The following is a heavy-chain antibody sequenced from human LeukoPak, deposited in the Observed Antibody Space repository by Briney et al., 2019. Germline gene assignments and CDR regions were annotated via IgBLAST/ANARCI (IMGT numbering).Heavy chain of an antibody. CDR3: AKDISWGSYIS. D-gene: IGHD3-16*01. CDR2: ISGSGGTT. CDR1: GFTFSNYA. J-gene: IGHJ4*02. Sequence: GGSLRLSCAASGFTFSNYAMNWVRQAPGKGLEWVSGISGSGGTTYYADSVKGRFTISRDNSKNTLYLQMNSLRAEDTAVYYCAKDISWGSYISWGQGTLVTVSS. V-gene: IGHV3-23*01.